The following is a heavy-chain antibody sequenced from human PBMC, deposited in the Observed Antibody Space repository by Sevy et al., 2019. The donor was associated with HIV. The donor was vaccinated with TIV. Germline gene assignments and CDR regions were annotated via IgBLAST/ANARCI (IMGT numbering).Heavy chain of an antibody. Sequence: ASVKVSCKASGYTFTGYYMHWVRQAPGQGLEWMGWINPNSGGTNYAQKFQGRVTMTRDTSISTAYMELSRVRSDDTAVYYCARVPIPAAILSQQLAESWFDYWGQGTLVTVSS. D-gene: IGHD2-2*02. CDR2: INPNSGGT. CDR1: GYTFTGYY. CDR3: ARVPIPAAILSQQLAESWFDY. J-gene: IGHJ4*02. V-gene: IGHV1-2*02.